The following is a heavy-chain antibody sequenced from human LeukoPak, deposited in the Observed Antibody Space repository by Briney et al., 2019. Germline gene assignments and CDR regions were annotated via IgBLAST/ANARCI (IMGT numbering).Heavy chain of an antibody. V-gene: IGHV3-23*01. J-gene: IGHJ4*02. CDR1: GFSFTNA. Sequence: GGSLRLSCAASGFSFTNAMSWVRQAPGKGLEWLSAISGSGDATYYSDSVKGRFTISRDNSKKTLYLQMDSLRAEDTAVYYCAKHGGDYWGQGTQVTVSS. D-gene: IGHD3-16*01. CDR3: AKHGGDY. CDR2: ISGSGDAT.